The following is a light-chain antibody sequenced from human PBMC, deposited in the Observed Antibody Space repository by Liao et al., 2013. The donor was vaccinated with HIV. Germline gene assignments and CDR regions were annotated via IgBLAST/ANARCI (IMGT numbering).Light chain of an antibody. J-gene: IGLJ1*01. Sequence: YVLSQPPSVSLAPGTTAAITCAGVNIATKPVHWYQQKPGQAPVLLIYHASDRPSGIPERFSGSNSGNTATLTISRVEPGDEADYYCQLWDSSSDHPYVFGTGTQVTVL. CDR2: HAS. V-gene: IGLV3-21*01. CDR3: QLWDSSSDHPYV. CDR1: NIATKP.